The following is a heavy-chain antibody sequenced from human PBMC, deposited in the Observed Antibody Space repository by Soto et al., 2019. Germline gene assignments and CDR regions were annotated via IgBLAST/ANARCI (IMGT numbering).Heavy chain of an antibody. CDR3: ARDKITGLFDY. Sequence: PSETLSLTCTVSGGSISSYYWSWIRQPPGKGLECIGYIYYSGSTNYNPSLKSRVTISVDTSKNQFSLKLTSVTAADTAVYYCARDKITGLFDYWGQGTLVTVSS. V-gene: IGHV4-59*12. D-gene: IGHD2-8*02. CDR2: IYYSGST. J-gene: IGHJ4*02. CDR1: GGSISSYY.